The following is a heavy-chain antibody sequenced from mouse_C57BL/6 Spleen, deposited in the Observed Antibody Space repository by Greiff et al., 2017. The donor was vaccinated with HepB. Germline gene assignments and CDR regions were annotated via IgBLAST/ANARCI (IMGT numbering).Heavy chain of an antibody. D-gene: IGHD2-4*01. V-gene: IGHV1-85*01. CDR3: ARRVYYDYDEGYYYAMDY. J-gene: IGHJ4*01. CDR1: GYTFTSYD. Sequence: QVQLQQSGPELVKPGASVKLSCKASGYTFTSYDINWVKQRPGQGLERIGWLYPRDGSTQYNEKFKGKATLTVDTSSSTADMELHRLTAEDSAVYFCARRVYYDYDEGYYYAMDYWGQGTSVTVSS. CDR2: LYPRDGST.